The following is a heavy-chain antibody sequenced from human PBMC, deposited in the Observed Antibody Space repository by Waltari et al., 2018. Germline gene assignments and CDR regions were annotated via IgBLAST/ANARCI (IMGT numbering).Heavy chain of an antibody. CDR2: INHSGSP. Sequence: QVQLQQWGAGLLKPSETLSLTCAVYGGSFSGYYWSWIRQPPGKGLEWIGEINHSGSPNYNPSLKSRVTISVDTSKNQFSLKLSSVTAADTAVYYCARTRVLRKNWFDPWGQGTLVTVSS. D-gene: IGHD3-3*01. CDR3: ARTRVLRKNWFDP. V-gene: IGHV4-34*01. CDR1: GGSFSGYY. J-gene: IGHJ5*02.